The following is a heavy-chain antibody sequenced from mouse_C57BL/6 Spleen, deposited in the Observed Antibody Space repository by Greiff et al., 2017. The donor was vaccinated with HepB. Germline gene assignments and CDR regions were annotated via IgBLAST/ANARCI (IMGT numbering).Heavy chain of an antibody. CDR2: IDPKSGGT. J-gene: IGHJ1*03. D-gene: IGHD1-1*01. V-gene: IGHV1-72*01. CDR3: ARGATVGATGYVYV. Sequence: QVQLQQPGAELVKPGASVKLSCKASGYTFTSYWMHWVKQRPGRGLEWIGRIDPKSGGTKYNEKFKSKATLTVDKPSSTAYMQLSSLTSEDSAVYYWARGATVGATGYVYVWGTGTTVTVSS. CDR1: GYTFTSYW.